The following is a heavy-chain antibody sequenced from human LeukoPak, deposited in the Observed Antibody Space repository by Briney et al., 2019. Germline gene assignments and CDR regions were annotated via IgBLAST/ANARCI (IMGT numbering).Heavy chain of an antibody. D-gene: IGHD1-1*01. Sequence: SGTLSLTCAVSGGSISSNNWWGWVRQPPGRGLEWIGEIYHSGSPSYNPSLKSRVTISVDKSRNHFSLNLSSVTAADTAVYYCARVNINNWHSCDYWGQGTLVTVSS. CDR3: ARVNINNWHSCDY. CDR2: IYHSGSP. CDR1: GGSISSNNW. V-gene: IGHV4-4*02. J-gene: IGHJ4*02.